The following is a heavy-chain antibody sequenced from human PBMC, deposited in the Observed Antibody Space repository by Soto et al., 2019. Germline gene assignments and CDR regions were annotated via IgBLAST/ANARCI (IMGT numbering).Heavy chain of an antibody. CDR1: GGYISGYY. CDR3: ARDLWGYCGTDCYPLDV. Sequence: SEPLSLTCTVSGGYISGYYWSWIRQPPGKGLEWIGYMYNTGSTVYNPSFKSRVTISVDTSKNQFSLKLNSVTAADTAVYYCARDLWGYCGTDCYPLDVWGQGTTVT. D-gene: IGHD2-21*02. CDR2: MYNTGST. V-gene: IGHV4-59*01. J-gene: IGHJ6*02.